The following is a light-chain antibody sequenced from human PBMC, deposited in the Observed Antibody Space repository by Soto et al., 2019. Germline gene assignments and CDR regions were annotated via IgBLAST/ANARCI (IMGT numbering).Light chain of an antibody. Sequence: PGDGATLSCRASQSVSSSYLAWYQQKPGQAPRLLIYGASSRATGIQDRFSGSGSGTDFTLTIRRLEPEDFAVYYCQQYGSSPQTFGQGTKVDNK. J-gene: IGKJ1*01. CDR1: QSVSSSY. CDR3: QQYGSSPQT. CDR2: GAS. V-gene: IGKV3-20*01.